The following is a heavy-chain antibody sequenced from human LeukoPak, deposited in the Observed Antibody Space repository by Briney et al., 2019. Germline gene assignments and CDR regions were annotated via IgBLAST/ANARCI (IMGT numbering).Heavy chain of an antibody. Sequence: GGSLRLSCAASGFTVSSNYMSWVRQAPGKGLEWVSVIYSGGSTYYADSVKGRFTISRDNSKNTLYLQMNSLRAEDTAVYYCARAPSPGWLDLDHWGQGTLATVSS. CDR3: ARAPSPGWLDLDH. J-gene: IGHJ4*02. CDR1: GFTVSSNY. CDR2: IYSGGST. V-gene: IGHV3-66*02. D-gene: IGHD6-19*01.